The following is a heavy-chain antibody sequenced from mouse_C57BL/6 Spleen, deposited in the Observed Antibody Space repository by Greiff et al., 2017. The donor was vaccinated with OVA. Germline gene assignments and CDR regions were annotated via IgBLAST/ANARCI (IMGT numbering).Heavy chain of an antibody. J-gene: IGHJ2*01. Sequence: EVKVVESGGGLVKPGGSLKLSCAASGFTFSDYGMHWVRQAPEKGLEWVAYISSGSSTIYYADTVKGRFTISRDNAKNTLFLQMTSLRSEDTAMYYCARQGNYGSSYVDYWGQGTTLTVSS. V-gene: IGHV5-17*01. D-gene: IGHD1-1*01. CDR3: ARQGNYGSSYVDY. CDR1: GFTFSDYG. CDR2: ISSGSSTI.